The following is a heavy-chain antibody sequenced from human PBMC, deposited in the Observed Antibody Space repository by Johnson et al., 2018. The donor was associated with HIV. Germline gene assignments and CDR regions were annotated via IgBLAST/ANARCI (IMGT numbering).Heavy chain of an antibody. CDR2: IKQNGSEK. J-gene: IGHJ3*02. Sequence: VQLVESGGGLVQPGGSLRLSCAASGFTFSSYWMSWVRQAPGKGLEWVANIKQNGSEKYYVDSVKGRFTISRDNAKNSLYLRMNSLRAEDTAVYYCARDPGADYDILTGLAFDIWGQGTMVIVSS. CDR3: ARDPGADYDILTGLAFDI. V-gene: IGHV3-7*01. D-gene: IGHD3-9*01. CDR1: GFTFSSYW.